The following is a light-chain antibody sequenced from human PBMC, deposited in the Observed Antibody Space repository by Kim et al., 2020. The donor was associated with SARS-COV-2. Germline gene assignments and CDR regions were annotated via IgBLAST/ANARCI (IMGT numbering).Light chain of an antibody. J-gene: IGKJ1*01. CDR2: GAS. Sequence: DIQVTQSPSSLSASVGDRVTITCRSSQTISNYLNWYQQKPGRAPTLLIYGASNLQSGVPSRFSGGGSGTEFTLTISSLQPEDFATYYCQQNYSPLRSFGQGTKVDIK. CDR1: QTISNY. V-gene: IGKV1-39*01. CDR3: QQNYSPLRS.